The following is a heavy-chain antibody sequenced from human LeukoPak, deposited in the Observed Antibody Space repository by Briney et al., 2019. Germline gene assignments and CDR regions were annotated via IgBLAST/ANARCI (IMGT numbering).Heavy chain of an antibody. CDR2: INPNSGGT. CDR3: ARSFTYYYDSSGKGGNFDY. V-gene: IGHV1-2*02. J-gene: IGHJ4*02. CDR1: GYTFTGYY. Sequence: ASVKVSCKASGYTFTGYYMHWVRQAPGQGLEWMGWINPNSGGTNYAQKFQGRVTMTRDTSISTAYMELSRLRSDDTAVYYCARSFTYYYDSSGKGGNFDYWGQGTLVTVPS. D-gene: IGHD3-22*01.